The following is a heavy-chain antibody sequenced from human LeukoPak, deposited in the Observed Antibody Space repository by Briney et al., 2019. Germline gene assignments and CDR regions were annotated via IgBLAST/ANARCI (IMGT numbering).Heavy chain of an antibody. CDR1: GGSFSGYY. CDR3: EKDSHLDV. J-gene: IGHJ6*02. CDR2: INHSGSA. D-gene: IGHD2-15*01. Sequence: SETLSLTCAVSGGSFSGYYWTWIRQPPGKGLEWIGEINHSGSANYNPSLKSRVTISIDTSKNQFSLKLSSVTAADTAVYYCEKDSHLDVWGHGTTVTVSS. V-gene: IGHV4-34*01.